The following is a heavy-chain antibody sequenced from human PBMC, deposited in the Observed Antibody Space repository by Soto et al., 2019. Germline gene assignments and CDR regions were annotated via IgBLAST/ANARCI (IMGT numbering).Heavy chain of an antibody. CDR3: ARTDIVTTNWFDP. CDR1: GESFLGYY. CDR2: INHGGST. J-gene: IGHJ5*02. Sequence: QVHLQQWGAGLLKPSETLSLTCAVHGESFLGYYWTWIRQSPGKGLEWIGEINHGGSTNYNPSLKSRVTISIDTSKNQFSLKLTLVTAADTSVYYCARTDIVTTNWFDPWGQGTLVTVSS. V-gene: IGHV4-34*01. D-gene: IGHD5-12*01.